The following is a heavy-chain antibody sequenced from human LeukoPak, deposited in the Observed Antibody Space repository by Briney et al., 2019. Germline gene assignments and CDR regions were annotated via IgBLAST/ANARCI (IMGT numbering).Heavy chain of an antibody. CDR2: IYYSGST. CDR1: GGSFSGYY. CDR3: ARRRYYDSWFDP. D-gene: IGHD3-22*01. Sequence: PSETLSLTCAVYGGSFSGYYWSWIRQPPGKGLEWIGYIYYSGSTNYNPSLKSRVTISVDTSKNQFSLKLSSVTAADTAVYYCARRRYYDSWFDPWGQGTLVTVSS. J-gene: IGHJ5*02. V-gene: IGHV4-59*08.